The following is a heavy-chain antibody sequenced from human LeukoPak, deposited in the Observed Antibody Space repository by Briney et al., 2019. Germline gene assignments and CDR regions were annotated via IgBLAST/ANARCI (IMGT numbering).Heavy chain of an antibody. Sequence: GRSLRLSCTASGFTLSSFGMHWVRQAPGKGLEWVAVISDDGSNTYYADSVKGRFTISRDNSKNTLYLQLNSLRTEDTAVYYCARGLAAAGWFDPWGQGTLVTVSS. J-gene: IGHJ5*02. CDR3: ARGLAAAGWFDP. D-gene: IGHD6-13*01. CDR2: ISDDGSNT. CDR1: GFTLSSFG. V-gene: IGHV3-30*03.